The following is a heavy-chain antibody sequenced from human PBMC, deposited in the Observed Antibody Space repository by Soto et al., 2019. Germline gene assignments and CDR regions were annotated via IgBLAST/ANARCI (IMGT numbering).Heavy chain of an antibody. CDR3: ARIPSTGPYYFDY. CDR1: GYXCTSYL. J-gene: IGHJ4*02. D-gene: IGHD1-1*01. Sequence: EXLQISCKSSGYXCTSYLIGWVRHMPGKGLEWMGIIYPGDSDTRYSPSFQGQVTISADKSIRTASLQWSSLKASDTDMYYCARIPSTGPYYFDYWGQGTLGTVS. CDR2: IYPGDSDT. V-gene: IGHV5-51*01.